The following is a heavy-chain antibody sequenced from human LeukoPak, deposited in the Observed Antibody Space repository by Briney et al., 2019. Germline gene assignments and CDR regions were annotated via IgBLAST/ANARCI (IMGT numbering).Heavy chain of an antibody. CDR1: GGSISSGGYS. CDR3: ASAYYYDSSGYLEYFQH. D-gene: IGHD3-22*01. J-gene: IGHJ1*01. V-gene: IGHV4-30-2*01. CDR2: IYHSGST. Sequence: SETLSLTCAVSGGSISSGGYSWSWIRQPPGKGLEWIGYIYHSGSTYYNPSLKRRVTISVDRSKNQFSLKLSSVTAADTAVYYCASAYYYDSSGYLEYFQHWGQGTLVTVSS.